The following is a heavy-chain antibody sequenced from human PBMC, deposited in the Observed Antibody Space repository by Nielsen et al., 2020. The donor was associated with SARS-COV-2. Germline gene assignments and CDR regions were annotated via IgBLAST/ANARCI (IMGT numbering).Heavy chain of an antibody. D-gene: IGHD3-10*01. V-gene: IGHV3-21*01. J-gene: IGHJ6*02. CDR2: ISSSSSYI. CDR1: GFTFSSYS. CDR3: ARDNPFTVWFGELTDRNAMDV. Sequence: GGSLRLSCAASGFTFSSYSMNWVRQAPGKGLEWVSSISSSSSYIYYADSVKGRFTISRDNAKNSLYLQMNSLRAEDTAVYYCARDNPFTVWFGELTDRNAMDVWGQGTTVTVSS.